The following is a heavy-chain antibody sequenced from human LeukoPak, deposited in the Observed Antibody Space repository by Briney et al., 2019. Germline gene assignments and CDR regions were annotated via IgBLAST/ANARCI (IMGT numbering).Heavy chain of an antibody. CDR1: GYTFINYY. V-gene: IGHV1-46*01. D-gene: IGHD5-18*01. CDR2: INPSVGTT. Sequence: ASVKVSCKASGYTFINYYMHWVRQAPGQGREWMGIINPSVGTTSYAQNFQGRVSMTRDTSTSTVYMELSSLRSEDTAVYYCAREIGPRQLHLWGSAFDYWGQGTLVTVSS. CDR3: AREIGPRQLHLWGSAFDY. J-gene: IGHJ4*02.